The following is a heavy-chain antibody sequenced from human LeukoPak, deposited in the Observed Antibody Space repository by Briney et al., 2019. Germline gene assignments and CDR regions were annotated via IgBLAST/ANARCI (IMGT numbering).Heavy chain of an antibody. Sequence: SETLSLTCTVSGGSVSSGRYYWSWIRPPPGKGLEWIGYIHYSGSTDYNPSLRSRVTISVDTSRNQFSLKLSSVTAADTAVYSCARLGGGGSSPNRSFDLWGRGTLVAVSS. J-gene: IGHJ2*01. CDR2: IHYSGST. CDR3: ARLGGGGSSPNRSFDL. D-gene: IGHD6-6*01. CDR1: GGSVSSGRYY. V-gene: IGHV4-61*01.